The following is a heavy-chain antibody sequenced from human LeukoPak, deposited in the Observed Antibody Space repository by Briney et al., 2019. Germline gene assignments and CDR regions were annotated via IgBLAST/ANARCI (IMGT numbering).Heavy chain of an antibody. D-gene: IGHD3-3*01. CDR2: IIPIFGTA. CDR3: ARGLTIFGVVSDAFDI. V-gene: IGHV1-69*13. J-gene: IGHJ3*02. CDR1: GGTFSSYA. Sequence: GASVKVSCKASGGTFSSYAISWVRQAPGQGLEWMGGIIPIFGTANYAQKFQGRVTITADESTSTAYMELSSLRSEDTAVYYCARGLTIFGVVSDAFDIWGQGTMVTVSS.